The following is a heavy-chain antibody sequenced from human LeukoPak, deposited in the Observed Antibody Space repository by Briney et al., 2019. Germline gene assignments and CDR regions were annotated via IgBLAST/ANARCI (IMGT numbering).Heavy chain of an antibody. CDR1: GFTFSLYW. CDR3: ARAQVDYNNGPGSQGYYSYGMGV. Sequence: GSLRLSCAASGFTFSLYWMNWVRQAPGKGLEWIGYIYYSGSTNYNPSRKNPATMSVDTSRNQFSLNLSSVTAADPAVYYCARAQVDYNNGPGSQGYYSYGMGVWGQGTLVTVSS. V-gene: IGHV4-59*01. J-gene: IGHJ6*02. CDR2: IYYSGST. D-gene: IGHD4-11*01.